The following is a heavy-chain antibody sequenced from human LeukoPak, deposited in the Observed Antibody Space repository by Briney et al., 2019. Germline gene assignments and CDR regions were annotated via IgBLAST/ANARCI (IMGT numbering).Heavy chain of an antibody. CDR3: AKELVVVVPAAIRY. CDR2: ISGSGGST. J-gene: IGHJ4*02. D-gene: IGHD2-2*02. V-gene: IGHV3-23*01. Sequence: GGSLRPSCAPSGFTFTSYAMSWVRQAPGKGLEWVSAISGSGGSTYYADSVKGRFTISRDNSKNTLYLQMNSLRAEDTAVYYCAKELVVVVPAAIRYWGQGTLVTVSS. CDR1: GFTFTSYA.